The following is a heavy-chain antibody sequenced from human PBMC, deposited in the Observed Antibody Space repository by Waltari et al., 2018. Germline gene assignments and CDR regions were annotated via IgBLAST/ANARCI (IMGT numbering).Heavy chain of an antibody. V-gene: IGHV4-34*01. J-gene: IGHJ4*02. CDR1: GGSFSGYY. D-gene: IGHD2-15*01. Sequence: QVQLQQWGAGLLKPSETLSLTCAVYGGSFSGYYWSWIRQPPGKGLEWIGEINHSGSTNYNTALKSRVTISVDTSKNQFSLKLSSVTAADTAVYYCARGLSDVVVAAAPLDYWGQGTLVTVSS. CDR3: ARGLSDVVVAAAPLDY. CDR2: INHSGST.